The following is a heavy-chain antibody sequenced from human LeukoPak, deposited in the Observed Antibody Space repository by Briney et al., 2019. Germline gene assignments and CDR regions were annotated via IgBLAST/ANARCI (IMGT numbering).Heavy chain of an antibody. CDR3: ARGIAAAGKGFSDY. D-gene: IGHD6-13*01. CDR2: ISAYNGNT. CDR1: GGTFSSYA. V-gene: IGHV1-18*01. J-gene: IGHJ4*02. Sequence: GASVKVSCKASGGTFSSYAISWVRQAPGQGLEWMGWISAYNGNTNYAQKLQGRVTMTTDTSTSTAYMELRSLRSDDTAVYYCARGIAAAGKGFSDYWGQGTLVTVSS.